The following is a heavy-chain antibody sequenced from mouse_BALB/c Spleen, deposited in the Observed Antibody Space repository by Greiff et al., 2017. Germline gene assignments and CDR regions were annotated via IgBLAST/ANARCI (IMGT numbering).Heavy chain of an antibody. CDR2: ISYSGST. D-gene: IGHD3-1*01. J-gene: IGHJ3*01. CDR3: ARYSSGYDTYFP. Sequence: EVQLVESGPGLVKPSQSLSLTCTVTGYSITSDYAWNWIRQFPGNKLEWMGFISYSGSTSYNPSLKSRISITRDTSKNQFFLQLNSVTTEDTATYYCARYSSGYDTYFPWGQGTLVTVSA. CDR1: GYSITSDYA. V-gene: IGHV3-2*02.